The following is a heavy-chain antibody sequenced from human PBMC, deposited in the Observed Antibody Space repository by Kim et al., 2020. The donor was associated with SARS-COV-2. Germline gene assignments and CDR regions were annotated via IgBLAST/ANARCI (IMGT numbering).Heavy chain of an antibody. CDR3: ARVDGSYQYYFDY. Sequence: GGSLRLSCAASGFTFSSYSMNWVRQAPGKGLEWVSSISSSSSYIYYADSVKGRFTISRDNAKNSLYLQMNSLRAEDTAVYYCARVDGSYQYYFDYWGQGTLVTVSS. CDR1: GFTFSSYS. D-gene: IGHD1-26*01. CDR2: ISSSSSYI. J-gene: IGHJ4*02. V-gene: IGHV3-21*01.